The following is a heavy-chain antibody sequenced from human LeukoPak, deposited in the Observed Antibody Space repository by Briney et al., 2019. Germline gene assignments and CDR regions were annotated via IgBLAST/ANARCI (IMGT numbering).Heavy chain of an antibody. D-gene: IGHD3-16*01. V-gene: IGHV3-74*01. Sequence: PGGSLRLSCAASGFTFSSHWIHWLRQAPGKGLGWVSFINNNGGVTSYADSVKGRFTISRDNAKNTLYLQMKRLRAEDTAMYYCARGGQGAVAYWGPRTLLTVSS. CDR3: ARGGQGAVAY. J-gene: IGHJ1*01. CDR1: GFTFSSHW. CDR2: INNNGGVT.